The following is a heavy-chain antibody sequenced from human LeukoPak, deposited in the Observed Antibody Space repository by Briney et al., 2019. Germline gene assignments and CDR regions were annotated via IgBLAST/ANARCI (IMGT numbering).Heavy chain of an antibody. CDR3: ARGKLPSSYDY. V-gene: IGHV4-59*02. CDR2: IYYSGST. J-gene: IGHJ4*02. Sequence: SETLSLTCTVSGGSVSSYYWSWIRQPPGKGLEWIGYIYYSGSTNYNPSLKSRVTISVDTSKNQFSLKLSSVTAADTAVYYCARGKLPSSYDYWGQGTLVTVSS. D-gene: IGHD1-7*01. CDR1: GGSVSSYY.